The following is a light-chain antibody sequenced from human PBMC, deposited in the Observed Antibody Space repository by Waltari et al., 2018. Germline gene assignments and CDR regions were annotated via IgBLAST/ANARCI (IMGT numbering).Light chain of an antibody. CDR2: QDS. Sequence: SYELTQPPSVSVSPGQTASITCSGDKLGDKYACWYQQKPGQSPVLVIYQDSKRPSGIPERFSGSKPGNTATLTISGTQAMDEADYYCQAWDSSIVVFGGGTKLTVL. CDR1: KLGDKY. V-gene: IGLV3-1*01. CDR3: QAWDSSIVV. J-gene: IGLJ2*01.